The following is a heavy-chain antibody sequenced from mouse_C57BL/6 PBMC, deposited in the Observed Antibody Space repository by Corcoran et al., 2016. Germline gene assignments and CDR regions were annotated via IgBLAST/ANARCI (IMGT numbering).Heavy chain of an antibody. Sequence: EVQLQQSGPVLVKPGASVKMSCKASGYTFTDYYMNWVKQSHGKSLEWIGVINPYNGGTSYNQKFKGKATLTVDKSSSTAYMELNSLTSEDSAVYYCASYDGYYLWYFDVWGTGTTVTVSS. D-gene: IGHD2-3*01. CDR3: ASYDGYYLWYFDV. J-gene: IGHJ1*03. CDR2: INPYNGGT. V-gene: IGHV1-19*01. CDR1: GYTFTDYY.